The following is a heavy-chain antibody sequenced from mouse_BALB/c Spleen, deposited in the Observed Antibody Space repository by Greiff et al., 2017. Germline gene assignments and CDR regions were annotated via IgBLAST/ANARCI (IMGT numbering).Heavy chain of an antibody. J-gene: IGHJ1*01. Sequence: VHVKQSGPELVKPGASVKMSCKASGYTFTSYVMHWVKQKPGQGLEWIGYINPYNDGTKYNEKFKGKATLTSDKSSSTAYMELSSLTSEDSAVYYCARENYYDYSHWYFDVWGAGTTVTVSS. CDR3: ARENYYDYSHWYFDV. CDR1: GYTFTSYV. CDR2: INPYNDGT. D-gene: IGHD2-4*01. V-gene: IGHV1-14*01.